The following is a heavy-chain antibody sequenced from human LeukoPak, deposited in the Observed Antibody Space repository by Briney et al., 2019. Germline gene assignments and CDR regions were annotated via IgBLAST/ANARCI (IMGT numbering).Heavy chain of an antibody. CDR3: ASCITMIVVAPYYFDY. CDR2: IYHSGST. CDR1: GYSISSGYY. Sequence: SETLSLTCTVSGYSISSGYYWGWIRQPPGKGLEWIGSIYHSGSTYYNPSLKSRVTISVDTSKNQFSLKLSSVTAADTAVYYCASCITMIVVAPYYFDYWGQGTLVTVSS. D-gene: IGHD3-22*01. V-gene: IGHV4-38-2*02. J-gene: IGHJ4*02.